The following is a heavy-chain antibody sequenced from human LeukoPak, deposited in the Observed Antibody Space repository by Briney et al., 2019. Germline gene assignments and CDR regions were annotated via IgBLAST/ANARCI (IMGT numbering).Heavy chain of an antibody. Sequence: ASVKVSCRASGYTFTNSDITWVRQAPGQGLEWMGRISTSTGDTNYAAKLQGRVTMTTDTSTSTVYMELGSLTFDDTAVYFCARDPYHRLGPPLDLWGQGTLVTVSS. V-gene: IGHV1-18*01. CDR3: ARDPYHRLGPPLDL. CDR1: GYTFTNSD. CDR2: ISTSTGDT. J-gene: IGHJ5*02. D-gene: IGHD1-14*01.